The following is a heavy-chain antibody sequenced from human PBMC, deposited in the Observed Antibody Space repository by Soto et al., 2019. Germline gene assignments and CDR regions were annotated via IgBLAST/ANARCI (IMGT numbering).Heavy chain of an antibody. J-gene: IGHJ6*02. Sequence: QVQLVQSGAEVKKPGSSVKVSYKASGGTFSSYAISWVRQAPGQGLEWMGGIIPIFGTANYAQKFQGRVTITADESTSTAYMELSSLRSEDTAVYYCVRKPYYDFWSGYYGMDVWGQGTTVTVSS. D-gene: IGHD3-3*01. CDR1: GGTFSSYA. CDR2: IIPIFGTA. CDR3: VRKPYYDFWSGYYGMDV. V-gene: IGHV1-69*01.